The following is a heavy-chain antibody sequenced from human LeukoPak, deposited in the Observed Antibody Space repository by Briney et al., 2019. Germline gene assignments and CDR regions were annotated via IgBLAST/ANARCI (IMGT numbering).Heavy chain of an antibody. J-gene: IGHJ5*02. D-gene: IGHD3-22*01. CDR1: GGTFSSYT. V-gene: IGHV1-69*02. CDR3: ARNDYYDSSGYHYWFDP. Sequence: SVNVSCKASGGTFSSYTISWVRQAPGQGLEWMGRIIPILGIANYAQKFQGRVTITADKSTSTAYMELSSLRSEDTAVYYCARNDYYDSSGYHYWFDPWGQGTLVTVSS. CDR2: IIPILGIA.